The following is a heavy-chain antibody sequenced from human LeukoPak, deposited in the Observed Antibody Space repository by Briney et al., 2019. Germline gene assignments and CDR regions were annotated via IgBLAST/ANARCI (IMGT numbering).Heavy chain of an antibody. CDR3: ASKWSGSYPFDY. CDR2: MNSDGSSR. Sequence: GGSLRLSCAASGFTFISNWMHSVRQAPGKGLVWVSRMNSDGSSRSYADSVKGRFTISRDNAKNTLYLQMDSLRVEDTAVYYCASKWSGSYPFDYWGRGTLVTVSS. D-gene: IGHD3-3*01. J-gene: IGHJ4*02. V-gene: IGHV3-74*01. CDR1: GFTFISNW.